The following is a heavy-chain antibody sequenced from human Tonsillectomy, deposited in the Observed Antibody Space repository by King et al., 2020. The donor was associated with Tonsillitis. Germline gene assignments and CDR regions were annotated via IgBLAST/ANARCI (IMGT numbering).Heavy chain of an antibody. D-gene: IGHD3-3*01. J-gene: IGHJ4*02. CDR2: ISSNGFSR. V-gene: IGHV3-64D*06. CDR3: VKDQFTIFGVVNHFDN. Sequence: VQLVESGGGLVQPGGSLRLSCSVSGFTFRSYAMHWVRQAPGKGLEDISAISSNGFSRYYADSVKGRFTISRDNSKNTLRLQMSSLRGDDTAVYYCVKDQFTIFGVVNHFDNWGQGTLVTVSS. CDR1: GFTFRSYA.